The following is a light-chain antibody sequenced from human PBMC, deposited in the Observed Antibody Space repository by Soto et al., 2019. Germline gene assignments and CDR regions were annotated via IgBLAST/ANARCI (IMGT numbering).Light chain of an antibody. V-gene: IGLV1-44*01. Sequence: QSVLTQPPSASGTPGLRVTISCFGSSSNIGSNTVNWYKQLPGTAPKLLIYFNNQRPSGVPDRFSGSKSGTSASLAISGLQSEDEADYYCAAWDDSLNGQEVFGGGTKLTVL. J-gene: IGLJ2*01. CDR1: SSNIGSNT. CDR2: FNN. CDR3: AAWDDSLNGQEV.